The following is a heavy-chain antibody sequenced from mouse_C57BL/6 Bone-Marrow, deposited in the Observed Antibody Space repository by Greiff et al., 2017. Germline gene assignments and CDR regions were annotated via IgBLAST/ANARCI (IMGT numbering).Heavy chain of an antibody. CDR3: AREGKFITAVVADY. CDR2: IHPNSGST. D-gene: IGHD1-1*01. Sequence: VQLQQSGAELVKPGASVKLSCKASGYTFTSYWMHWVKQRPGQGLEWIGMIHPNSGSTNYNEKFKSKATLTVDKSSSTAYMQLSSLTSEDSAVYYCAREGKFITAVVADYWGQGTTLTVSS. J-gene: IGHJ2*01. CDR1: GYTFTSYW. V-gene: IGHV1-64*01.